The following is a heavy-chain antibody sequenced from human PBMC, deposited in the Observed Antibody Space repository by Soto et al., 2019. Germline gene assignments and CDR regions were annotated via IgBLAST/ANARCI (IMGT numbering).Heavy chain of an antibody. CDR2: ISGSGGST. CDR3: AKFSAQYSSGPTYFDY. J-gene: IGHJ4*02. D-gene: IGHD6-19*01. Sequence: GGSLRLSCAASGFTFSSYAMSWVRQAPGKGLEWVSAISGSGGSTYYADSVKGRFTISRDNSKNTLYLQMNSLRAEDTAVYYCAKFSAQYSSGPTYFDYWGQGTLVTVSS. CDR1: GFTFSSYA. V-gene: IGHV3-23*01.